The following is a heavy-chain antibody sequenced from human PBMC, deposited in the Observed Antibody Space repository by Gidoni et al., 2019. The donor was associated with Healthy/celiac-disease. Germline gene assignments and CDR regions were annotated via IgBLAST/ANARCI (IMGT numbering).Heavy chain of an antibody. J-gene: IGHJ1*01. V-gene: IGHV3-23*01. Sequence: EVQLLESGGGLVQPGGSLRLSCAASGFTFSSYAMSWVRQAPGKGLEWVSAISGSGGSTYYADSVKGRFTISRDNSKNTLYLQMNSLGAEDTAVYYCAVDSSGYYYEYFQHWGQGTLVTVSS. CDR2: ISGSGGST. CDR1: GFTFSSYA. D-gene: IGHD3-22*01. CDR3: AVDSSGYYYEYFQH.